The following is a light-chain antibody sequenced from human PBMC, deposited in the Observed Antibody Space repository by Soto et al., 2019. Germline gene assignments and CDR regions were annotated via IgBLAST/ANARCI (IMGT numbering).Light chain of an antibody. Sequence: DIEMTQSPSSLSASVGDRVTITCRASQSINRYLNWYQQKPGKAPKLLIYAASSLQSGVPSRFSGSGSGTDFTLTISSLQPEDSATYYCQQSYSTPRTFGQGAKLEIK. CDR2: AAS. CDR3: QQSYSTPRT. V-gene: IGKV1-39*01. CDR1: QSINRY. J-gene: IGKJ2*01.